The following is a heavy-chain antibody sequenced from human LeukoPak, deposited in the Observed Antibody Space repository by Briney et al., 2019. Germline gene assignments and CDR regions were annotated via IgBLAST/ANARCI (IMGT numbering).Heavy chain of an antibody. V-gene: IGHV1-18*01. D-gene: IGHD3-16*01. CDR1: GYIFTDYH. J-gene: IGHJ4*02. CDR2: ISTYNGGT. Sequence: ASVKVSCKTSGYIFTDYHINWLRRAAGQGLEWIGWISTYNGGTKFLQNFQGRVTLTTDTSTTTGYMELRSLTSDDTAVYYCARDGPGFGYLDHWGQGTVVTVSS. CDR3: ARDGPGFGYLDH.